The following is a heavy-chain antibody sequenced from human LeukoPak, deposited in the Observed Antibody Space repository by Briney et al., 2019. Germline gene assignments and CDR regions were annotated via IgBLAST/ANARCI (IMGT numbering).Heavy chain of an antibody. CDR2: IYYDGSNI. J-gene: IGHJ4*02. CDR1: EFTFTTYG. D-gene: IGHD1-1*01. Sequence: GGSLRLPCAASEFTFTTYGMHWVRQAPGEGLEWVAFIYYDGSNIYYADYVKGRFTISRDISKNTLYLQMDSLRAEDTAIYYCARDWKTNSFDYWGQGTLVTVSS. CDR3: ARDWKTNSFDY. V-gene: IGHV3-33*01.